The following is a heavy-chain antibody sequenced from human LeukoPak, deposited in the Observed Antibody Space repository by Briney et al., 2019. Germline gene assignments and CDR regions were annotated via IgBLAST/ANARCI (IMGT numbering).Heavy chain of an antibody. Sequence: GGSLRLSCAASGFTFSTYNMNWVRQAPGKGLEWVSSISGSSSYIYYADSVKGRFSISRDNAKNSLYLQMNSLRAEDTAVYYCAKVRPPLVVVTAGFDYWGQGTLVTVSS. CDR1: GFTFSTYN. CDR2: ISGSSSYI. CDR3: AKVRPPLVVVTAGFDY. J-gene: IGHJ4*02. D-gene: IGHD2-21*02. V-gene: IGHV3-21*04.